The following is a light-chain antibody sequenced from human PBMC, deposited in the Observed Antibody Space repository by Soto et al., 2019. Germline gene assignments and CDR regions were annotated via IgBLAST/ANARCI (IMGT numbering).Light chain of an antibody. CDR2: AAS. Sequence: AIRMTQAPSSLSASTGDRLTITCRASQGISSYLAWYQQKPGKDPXXLIYAASTLQSGVPSRFSGSGSGTDFTLTISCLQSEDFATYYCQQYYSYPTFGQGTRLEIK. J-gene: IGKJ5*01. CDR3: QQYYSYPT. CDR1: QGISSY. V-gene: IGKV1-8*01.